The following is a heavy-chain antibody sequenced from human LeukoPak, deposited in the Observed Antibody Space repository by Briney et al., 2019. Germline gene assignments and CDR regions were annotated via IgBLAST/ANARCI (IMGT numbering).Heavy chain of an antibody. Sequence: GASVKVSCKASGYTFTSYYMHWVRQAPGQGLEWMGIINPSAGSTRYAQKFQGRVTVTRDTSTNTVYMELSSLRSEDTAVYYCARQVDIDSGSYHVDYWGQGTLVTVSS. CDR2: INPSAGST. D-gene: IGHD1-26*01. V-gene: IGHV1-46*01. CDR3: ARQVDIDSGSYHVDY. J-gene: IGHJ4*02. CDR1: GYTFTSYY.